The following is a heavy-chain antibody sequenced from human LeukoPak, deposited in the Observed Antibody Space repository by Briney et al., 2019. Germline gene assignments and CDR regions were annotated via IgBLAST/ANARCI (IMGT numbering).Heavy chain of an antibody. CDR3: ARARVAAAGSIPDY. D-gene: IGHD6-13*01. V-gene: IGHV1-2*02. CDR1: GYTFTGYY. J-gene: IGHJ4*02. Sequence: ASVKVSCKASGYTFTGYYMHWVRQAPGQGLEWMGWINPNSGGTNYAQKFQGRVTMTRDTSISTAYMELSRLRSDDTAVYYCARARVAAAGSIPDYWGQGTLVTVSS. CDR2: INPNSGGT.